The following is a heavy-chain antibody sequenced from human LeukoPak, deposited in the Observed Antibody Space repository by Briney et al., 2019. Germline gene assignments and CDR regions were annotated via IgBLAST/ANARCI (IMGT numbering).Heavy chain of an antibody. CDR2: IDHRGSA. D-gene: IGHD3-10*01. CDR1: GASLSDYY. CDR3: TSLFSASGTFDS. J-gene: IGHJ4*02. V-gene: IGHV4-34*01. Sequence: SETLSLSCAVHGASLSDYYWTWIRQSPEKGLECIGAIDHRGSANYNPSLESRVTISLDTSKNQFSLNLASVTAADTAVYYCTSLFSASGTFDSWGQGTLVAVSS.